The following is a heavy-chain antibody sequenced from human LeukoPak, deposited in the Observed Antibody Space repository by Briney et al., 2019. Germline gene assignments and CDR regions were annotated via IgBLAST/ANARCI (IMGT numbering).Heavy chain of an antibody. D-gene: IGHD3-10*01. CDR3: ARGLRIYYGSGSYYY. CDR2: INHSGST. CDR1: GGSFSGYY. J-gene: IGHJ4*02. V-gene: IGHV4-34*01. Sequence: SETLSLTCAVYGGSFSGYYWSWIRQPPGKGLEWIGEINHSGSTNYNPSLKSRVTISVDTSKNQFSLKLSSVTAADTAVYDCARGLRIYYGSGSYYYWGQGTLVTVSS.